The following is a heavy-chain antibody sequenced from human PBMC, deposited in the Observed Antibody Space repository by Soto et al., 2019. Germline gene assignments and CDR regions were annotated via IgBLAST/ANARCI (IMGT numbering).Heavy chain of an antibody. J-gene: IGHJ4*02. Sequence: GSLRLSCAASGFTFSSYAMSWVRQAPGKGLEWVSAISGSGGSTYYADSVKGRFTISRDNSKNTLYLQMNSLRAEDTAVYYCAKDKEITMIVVVNFDYWGQGTLVTVSS. D-gene: IGHD3-22*01. CDR1: GFTFSSYA. V-gene: IGHV3-23*01. CDR2: ISGSGGST. CDR3: AKDKEITMIVVVNFDY.